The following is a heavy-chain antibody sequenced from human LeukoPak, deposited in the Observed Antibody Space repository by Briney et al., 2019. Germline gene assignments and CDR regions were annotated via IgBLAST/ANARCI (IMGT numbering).Heavy chain of an antibody. CDR1: SDYITSYY. J-gene: IGHJ6*02. V-gene: IGHV4-59*08. CDR2: ISYSGTP. D-gene: IGHD3-9*01. CDR3: ARQRTAHPIYEYYGMDV. Sequence: SETLSLACTVSSDYITSYYWSWIRQPPGKGLEWVGYISYSGTPTYNPSLRGRVAISLDTSKTHFSLRLSSVTAADTAVYYCARQRTAHPIYEYYGMDVWGQGTTVTVSS.